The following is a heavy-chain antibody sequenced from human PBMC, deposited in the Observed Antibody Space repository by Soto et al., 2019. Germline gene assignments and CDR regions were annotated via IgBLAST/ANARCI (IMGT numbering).Heavy chain of an antibody. V-gene: IGHV1-69*13. J-gene: IGHJ6*02. CDR1: GGTFSSYA. D-gene: IGHD3-3*01. Sequence: SVKVSCKASGGTFSSYAISWVRQAPGQGLEWMGGIIPIFGTANYAQKFQGRVTITADESTSTAYVELSSLRSEDTAVYYCARVYPLEISYYYYGMDVWGQGTTVTVSS. CDR3: ARVYPLEISYYYYGMDV. CDR2: IIPIFGTA.